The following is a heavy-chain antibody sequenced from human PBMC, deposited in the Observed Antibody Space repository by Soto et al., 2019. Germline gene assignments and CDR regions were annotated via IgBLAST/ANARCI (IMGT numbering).Heavy chain of an antibody. V-gene: IGHV3-30-3*01. D-gene: IGHD3-16*01. Sequence: GGSLRLSCAASGFTFSSYAMHWVRQAPGKGLEWVAVISYDGSNKYYADSVKGRFTISRENSKNTLYLQMNSLRAEDTAVYYCARDPSRVMGFPFDYWGQGSLVTVSS. J-gene: IGHJ4*02. CDR3: ARDPSRVMGFPFDY. CDR2: ISYDGSNK. CDR1: GFTFSSYA.